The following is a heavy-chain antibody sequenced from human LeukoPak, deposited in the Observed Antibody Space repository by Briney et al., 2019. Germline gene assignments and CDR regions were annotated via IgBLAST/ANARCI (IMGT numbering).Heavy chain of an antibody. CDR1: GFTFDDYA. V-gene: IGHV3-9*01. CDR3: AKDLVARGGYGFRHWYFDL. D-gene: IGHD5-12*01. CDR2: ISWNSDSI. Sequence: PGGSLRLSCAASGFTFDDYAIHWVRQAPGKGLEWVAGISWNSDSIGYADSVKGRFTISRDNAKNSLFLQMNFLRREDTAFYYCAKDLVARGGYGFRHWYFDLWGRGTLVTVSS. J-gene: IGHJ2*01.